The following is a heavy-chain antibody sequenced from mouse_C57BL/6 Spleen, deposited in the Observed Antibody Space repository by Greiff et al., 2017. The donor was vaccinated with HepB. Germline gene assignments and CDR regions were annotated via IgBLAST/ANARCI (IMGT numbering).Heavy chain of an antibody. Sequence: EVQLVESGGGLVQPGGSMKLSCVASGFTFSNYWMNWVRQSPEKGLEWVAQIRLKSDNYATHYAESVKGRFTISRDDSKSSVYLQMNNLRAEDTGIYYCTAGGSSSAYWGQGTLVTVSA. CDR1: GFTFSNYW. D-gene: IGHD1-1*01. J-gene: IGHJ3*01. CDR3: TAGGSSSAY. V-gene: IGHV6-3*01. CDR2: IRLKSDNYAT.